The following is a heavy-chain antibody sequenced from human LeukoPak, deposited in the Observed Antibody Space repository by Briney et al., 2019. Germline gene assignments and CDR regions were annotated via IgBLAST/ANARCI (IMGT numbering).Heavy chain of an antibody. D-gene: IGHD3-16*01. CDR1: GFTFSSYW. Sequence: GGSLRLSCAASGFTFSSYWMNWARQAPGKGLEWVASINHNGNVNYYVDSVKGRFTISRDNAKNSLYLQMSDLRAEDTAVYFCARGGGLDVWGQGATVTVSS. CDR2: INHNGNVN. V-gene: IGHV3-7*03. J-gene: IGHJ6*02. CDR3: ARGGGLDV.